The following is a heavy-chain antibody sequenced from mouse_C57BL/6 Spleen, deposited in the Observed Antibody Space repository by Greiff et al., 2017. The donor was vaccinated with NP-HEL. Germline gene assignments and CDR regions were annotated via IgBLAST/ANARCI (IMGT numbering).Heavy chain of an antibody. CDR3: ARWDYDSSYWYFDV. Sequence: VQLQQSGAELVRPGTSVKVSCKASGYAFTNYLIEWVKQRPGQGLEWIGVINPGSGGTNYTEKFKGKATLTADKSSSTAYMQLSNLTSEDSAVYYGARWDYDSSYWYFDVWGTGTTVTVSS. CDR1: GYAFTNYL. V-gene: IGHV1-54*01. D-gene: IGHD1-1*01. CDR2: INPGSGGT. J-gene: IGHJ1*03.